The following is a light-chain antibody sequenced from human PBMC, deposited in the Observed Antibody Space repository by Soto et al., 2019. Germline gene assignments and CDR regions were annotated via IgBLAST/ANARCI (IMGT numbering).Light chain of an antibody. CDR3: QQYGSSPGT. CDR2: AAS. Sequence: IVLTPSPATLSLSPVERATLSCRASQSISNYLAWYQQKPGQAPRLLIYAASNRATGIPARFSGSGSGTDFALTISRVEPEDFAIYFCQQYGSSPGTFGQGTKVDIK. V-gene: IGKV3-20*01. J-gene: IGKJ1*01. CDR1: QSISNY.